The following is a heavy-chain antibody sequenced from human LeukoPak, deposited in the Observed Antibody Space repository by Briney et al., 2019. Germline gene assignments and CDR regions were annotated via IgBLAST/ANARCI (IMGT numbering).Heavy chain of an antibody. J-gene: IGHJ3*02. V-gene: IGHV1-24*01. CDR3: ARVKSSYYDTSDKDAFDI. CDR2: FDPEDGET. CDR1: GYTLTELS. D-gene: IGHD3-22*01. Sequence: ASVKVSCKVSGYTLTELSMHWVRQAPGNGLEWMGGFDPEDGETIYAQKFQGRVTMTEDTSTDTAYMELSSLRSEDTAVYYCARVKSSYYDTSDKDAFDIWGQGTMVTVSS.